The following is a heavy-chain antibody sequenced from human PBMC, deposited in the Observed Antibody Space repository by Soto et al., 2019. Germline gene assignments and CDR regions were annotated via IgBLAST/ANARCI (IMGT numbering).Heavy chain of an antibody. D-gene: IGHD2-15*01. V-gene: IGHV3-33*01. Sequence: QVQLVESGGGVVQPGRSLRLSCEASGVTFSSYGMHWVRQAPGKGLEWVAVICYDGSKKWYDGSNKYYADSVKGRFTISRANSKNTLYLQMTIVRAEDTAVYYCAIGLQIGCSGGTCTPGYWGPGPLVTVSS. CDR3: AIGLQIGCSGGTCTPGY. CDR1: GVTFSSYG. J-gene: IGHJ4*02. CDR2: ICYDGSKKWYDGSNK.